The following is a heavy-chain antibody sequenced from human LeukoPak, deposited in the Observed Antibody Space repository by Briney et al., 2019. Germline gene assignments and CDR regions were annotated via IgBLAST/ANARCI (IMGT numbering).Heavy chain of an antibody. Sequence: SETLSLTCTVSGGSISSYYWSWLRQPPGKGLEWIGYIYYSGSTNYNPSLKSRVTISVDTSKNQFSLKLSSVTAADTAVYYCARATRSSSPGPYYFDYWGQGTLVTVSS. J-gene: IGHJ4*02. CDR1: GGSISSYY. V-gene: IGHV4-59*01. D-gene: IGHD6-6*01. CDR3: ARATRSSSPGPYYFDY. CDR2: IYYSGST.